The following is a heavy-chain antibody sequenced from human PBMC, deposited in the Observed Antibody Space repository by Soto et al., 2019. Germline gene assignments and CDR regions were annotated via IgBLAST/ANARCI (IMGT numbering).Heavy chain of an antibody. CDR1: GFTFSSYG. CDR2: ISYDGSNK. Sequence: QVQLVESGGGVVQPGRSLRLSCAASGFTFSSYGMHWVRQAPGKGLEWVAVISYDGSNKYYADSVKGRFTISRDNSKNTLYLQMNSLRAEDTAVYYCGWSMVRGVMMQVDYWGQGTLVTVSS. V-gene: IGHV3-30*03. D-gene: IGHD3-10*01. CDR3: GWSMVRGVMMQVDY. J-gene: IGHJ4*02.